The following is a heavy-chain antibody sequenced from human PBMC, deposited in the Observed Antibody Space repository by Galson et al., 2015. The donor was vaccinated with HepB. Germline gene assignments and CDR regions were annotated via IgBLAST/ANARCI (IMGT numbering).Heavy chain of an antibody. J-gene: IGHJ4*02. CDR2: ISYDGNNK. V-gene: IGHV3-30-3*01. Sequence: SLRLSCAASGFTFSRFAMHWVRQAPGKGLEWVAVISYDGNNKYYADLVKDRFTISRDNSKNTLYLQVNSLTLEDTAVYYCARVDAGSSRRGFEYWGQGTLVTVSS. CDR3: ARVDAGSSRRGFEY. D-gene: IGHD2-15*01. CDR1: GFTFSRFA.